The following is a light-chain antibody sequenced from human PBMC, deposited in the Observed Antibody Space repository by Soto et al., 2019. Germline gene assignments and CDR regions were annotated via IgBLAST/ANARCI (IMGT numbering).Light chain of an antibody. CDR3: QQYDSSPIT. J-gene: IGKJ5*01. V-gene: IGKV3-20*01. Sequence: EVVLTQSPGTLSLSPGERATLSCRASQSVGSSYLAWYQQKPGQAPRLLIYGASSRATGVPDRFSGSGSGTDFTLTISRLEPEDFAVYYCQQYDSSPITFGQGTLLEI. CDR1: QSVGSSY. CDR2: GAS.